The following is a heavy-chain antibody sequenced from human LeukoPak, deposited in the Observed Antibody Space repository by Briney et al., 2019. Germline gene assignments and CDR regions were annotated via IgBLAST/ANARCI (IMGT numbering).Heavy chain of an antibody. CDR2: VSYDGSEK. CDR3: ARDHELWSNPTFDY. CDR1: GFTFSTFA. D-gene: IGHD1-1*01. V-gene: IGHV3-30*04. J-gene: IGHJ4*02. Sequence: TGGSLRLSCAASGFTFSTFAIHWVRQTPGKGLEWVAVVSYDGSEKYYTDSVKGRFIISRDNSKNTLYLQMNSLRAEDTAVYYCARDHELWSNPTFDYWGQGTLVTVSS.